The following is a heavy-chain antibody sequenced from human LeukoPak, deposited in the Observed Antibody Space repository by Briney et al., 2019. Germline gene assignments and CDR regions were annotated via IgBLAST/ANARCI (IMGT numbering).Heavy chain of an antibody. Sequence: ASVKVSCKASGYTFTGYYMHWVRQAPGQGLVWMGWSNPNSGGTNFAQKSQGRVTMTRDTSISTAYMELSSLTSDDTAVYYCARVGFGSGSYYDAFDIWGQGTMVAVSS. CDR3: ARVGFGSGSYYDAFDI. J-gene: IGHJ3*02. CDR2: SNPNSGGT. V-gene: IGHV1-2*02. CDR1: GYTFTGYY. D-gene: IGHD3-10*01.